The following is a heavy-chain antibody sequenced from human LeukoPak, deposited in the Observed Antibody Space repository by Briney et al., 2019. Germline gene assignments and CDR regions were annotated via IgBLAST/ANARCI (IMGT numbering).Heavy chain of an antibody. Sequence: GASVKVSCKASGYTFTGYYMHWVRQAPGQGPEWMGWINPKSGGTNYAQKFQGRVTMTRDTSISTAYMELSSLRSDDTAVFYCARSSWDPSLYFDYWGQGTLVTVSS. CDR2: INPKSGGT. D-gene: IGHD1-26*01. J-gene: IGHJ4*02. CDR1: GYTFTGYY. V-gene: IGHV1-2*02. CDR3: ARSSWDPSLYFDY.